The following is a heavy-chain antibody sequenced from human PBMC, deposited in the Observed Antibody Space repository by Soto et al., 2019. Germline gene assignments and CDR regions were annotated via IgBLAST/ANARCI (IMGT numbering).Heavy chain of an antibody. D-gene: IGHD2-2*02. V-gene: IGHV3-23*01. Sequence: GGSLRLSCAASGFTFSSYAMSWVRQAPGKGLEWVSAISGSGGSTYYADSVKGRFTISRDNSKNTLYLQMNSLRAEDTAVYYCAKDSEYQLLYHWFDPCGQGTLVTVSS. J-gene: IGHJ5*02. CDR1: GFTFSSYA. CDR3: AKDSEYQLLYHWFDP. CDR2: ISGSGGST.